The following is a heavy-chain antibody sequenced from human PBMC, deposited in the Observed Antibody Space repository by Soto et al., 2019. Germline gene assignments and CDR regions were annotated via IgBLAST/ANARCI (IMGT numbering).Heavy chain of an antibody. V-gene: IGHV1-18*01. CDR2: ISAHNGNT. CDR3: ARGRYGDY. J-gene: IGHJ4*02. D-gene: IGHD1-1*01. Sequence: QVHLVQSGAEVKKPGASVKVSCKGSGYGFTTYGITWVRQAPGQGLEWMAWISAHNGNTNYAQKLQGRVTVTRDTXXXXXXXXXXSLXXDXTAVYYCARGRYGDYWGQGALVTVSS. CDR1: GYGFTTYG.